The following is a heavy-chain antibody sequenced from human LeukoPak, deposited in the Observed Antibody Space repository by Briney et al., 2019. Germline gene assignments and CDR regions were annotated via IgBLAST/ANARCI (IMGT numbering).Heavy chain of an antibody. Sequence: GGSLRLSCAASGFTFSSYSMNWVRQAPGKGLEWVSSISSSSSYIYYADSVEGRFTISRDNAKNSLYLQMNSLRAEDTAVYYCARESGKMTTVVTPLGYWGQGTLVTVSS. CDR2: ISSSSSYI. CDR3: ARESGKMTTVVTPLGY. J-gene: IGHJ4*02. CDR1: GFTFSSYS. D-gene: IGHD4-23*01. V-gene: IGHV3-21*01.